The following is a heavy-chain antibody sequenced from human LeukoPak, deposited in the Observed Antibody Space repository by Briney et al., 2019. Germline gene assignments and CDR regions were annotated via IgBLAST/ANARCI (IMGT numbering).Heavy chain of an antibody. CDR3: AGHTVTTFDY. CDR1: GFTFSTYA. D-gene: IGHD4-17*01. V-gene: IGHV3-23*01. Sequence: GGSLRLSCAASGFTFSTYAMSWVRQAPGKGLEWVSAISGSGGSTYYADSVKGRFTISRDNSKNTLYLQMNSLRAEDAAVYYCAGHTVTTFDYWGQGTLVTVSS. J-gene: IGHJ4*02. CDR2: ISGSGGST.